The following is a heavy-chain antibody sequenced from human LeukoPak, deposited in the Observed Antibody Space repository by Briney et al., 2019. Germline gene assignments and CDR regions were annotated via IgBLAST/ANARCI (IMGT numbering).Heavy chain of an antibody. V-gene: IGHV3-30*18. CDR2: ISYDGSNK. CDR3: AKVKPVTMVRGVIIGFDY. D-gene: IGHD3-10*01. CDR1: GFTFSSYG. Sequence: GGSLRLSCAASGFTFSSYGMHWVRQAPGKGLEWVAVISYDGSNKYYADSVKGRFTISRDNSKNTLYLQMNSLRAEDTAVYYCAKVKPVTMVRGVIIGFDYWGQGTLVTVSS. J-gene: IGHJ4*02.